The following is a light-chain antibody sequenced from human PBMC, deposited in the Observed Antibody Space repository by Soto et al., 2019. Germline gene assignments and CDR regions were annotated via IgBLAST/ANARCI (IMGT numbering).Light chain of an antibody. CDR2: DVS. Sequence: QSALTQPASVSGSPGQSITISCTGTSSDVGGYNYVSWYQQHPGKAPKLMIYDVSNRPSGVSNRFSGSKSGNTASLTISGLQDEDEADYYCSSYASSSTLNYVFGTGTKVT. CDR3: SSYASSSTLNYV. CDR1: SSDVGGYNY. V-gene: IGLV2-14*01. J-gene: IGLJ1*01.